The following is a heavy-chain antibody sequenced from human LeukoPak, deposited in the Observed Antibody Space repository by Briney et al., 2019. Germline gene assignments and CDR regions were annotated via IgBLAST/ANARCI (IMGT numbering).Heavy chain of an antibody. Sequence: PGGSLRLSCAASGFTFDDYAMHWVRQAPGKGLEWVSLISWDGGSTYYADSVKGRFTISRDNSKNSLYLQMNSLRAEDTALYYCAKAKGDYYYYYYMDVWGKGTTVIVSS. V-gene: IGHV3-43D*03. CDR2: ISWDGGST. J-gene: IGHJ6*03. CDR3: AKAKGDYYYYYYMDV. CDR1: GFTFDDYA.